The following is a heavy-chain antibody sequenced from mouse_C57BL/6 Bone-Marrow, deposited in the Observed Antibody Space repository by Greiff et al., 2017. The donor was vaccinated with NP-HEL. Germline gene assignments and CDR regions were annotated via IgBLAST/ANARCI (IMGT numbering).Heavy chain of an antibody. J-gene: IGHJ2*01. D-gene: IGHD2-1*01. CDR3: ARHGGYYVNFDY. Sequence: EVKLVESGGDLVKPGGSLKLSCAASGFTFSSYGMSWVRQTPDKRLEWVATISSGGSYTYYPDSVKGRFTISRDNAKNTLYLQMSSLKSEDTAMYSGARHGGYYVNFDYWGQGTTLTVSS. V-gene: IGHV5-6*01. CDR1: GFTFSSYG. CDR2: ISSGGSYT.